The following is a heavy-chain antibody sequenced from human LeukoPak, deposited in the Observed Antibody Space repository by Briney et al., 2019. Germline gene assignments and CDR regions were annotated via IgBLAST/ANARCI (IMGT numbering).Heavy chain of an antibody. V-gene: IGHV3-74*01. Sequence: PAGGSLRLSCAASGFTFSSYWMHWVRQAPGKGLVWVSRIKSDGSSTSHADSVKGRFTTSRDNAKNTLYLQMNSLRAEDTAVYFCARGDSSGYYEEYWGQGTLVTVSS. CDR3: ARGDSSGYYEEY. CDR1: GFTFSSYW. CDR2: IKSDGSST. D-gene: IGHD3-22*01. J-gene: IGHJ4*02.